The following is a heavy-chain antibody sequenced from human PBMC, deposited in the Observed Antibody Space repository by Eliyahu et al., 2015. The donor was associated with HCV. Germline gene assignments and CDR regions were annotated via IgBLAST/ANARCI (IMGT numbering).Heavy chain of an antibody. J-gene: IGHJ6*02. Sequence: EVKKPGSSVKVSCKASGGTFSSYAISWVRQAPGQGLEWMGGIIPIFGTANYAQKFQGRVTITADESTSTAYMELSSLRSDCGPGRYCAREVVPAAPDGEYYYYGMDVWGQGTTVTVSS. CDR1: GGTFSSYA. V-gene: IGHV1-69*01. CDR3: AREVVPAAPDGEYYYYGMDV. CDR2: IIPIFGTA. D-gene: IGHD2-2*01.